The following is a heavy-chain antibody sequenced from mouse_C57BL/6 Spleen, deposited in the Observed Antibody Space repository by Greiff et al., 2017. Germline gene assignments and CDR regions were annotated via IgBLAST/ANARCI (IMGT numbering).Heavy chain of an antibody. D-gene: IGHD2-1*01. CDR1: GYAFSSYW. Sequence: QVQLKESGAELVKPGASVKISCKASGYAFSSYWMNWVKQRPGKGLEWIGQIYPGDGDTTYNGKFKGKATLTADKSSSTAYMQRSSLTSEDSAVYFCARSGIYYGNSFWYFDVWGTVTTVTVSS. CDR3: ARSGIYYGNSFWYFDV. J-gene: IGHJ1*03. CDR2: IYPGDGDT. V-gene: IGHV1-80*01.